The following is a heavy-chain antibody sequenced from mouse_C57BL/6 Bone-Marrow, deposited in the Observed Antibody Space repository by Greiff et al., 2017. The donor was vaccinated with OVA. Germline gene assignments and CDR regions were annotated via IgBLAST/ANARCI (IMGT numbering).Heavy chain of an antibody. CDR1: GYTFTSYG. Sequence: VQLQQSGAELARPGASVKLSCKASGYTFTSYGISWVKQRTGQGLEWIGEIYPRSGNTYYNEKFKGKATLTADKSSSTAYMELRSLTSEDSAVYFCASSMTTVVWGYYAMDYWGQGTSVTVSS. D-gene: IGHD1-1*01. V-gene: IGHV1-81*01. CDR2: IYPRSGNT. J-gene: IGHJ4*01. CDR3: ASSMTTVVWGYYAMDY.